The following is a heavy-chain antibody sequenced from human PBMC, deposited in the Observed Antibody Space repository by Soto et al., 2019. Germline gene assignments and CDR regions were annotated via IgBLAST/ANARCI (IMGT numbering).Heavy chain of an antibody. Sequence: ASVKVSCKASGYTFTNYDISWVRQAPGQGLEWMGWISAYNGNTNYAQKLQGRVTMTTDSSTTTAYMELRSLRSDDTAVYYCAGHCSGGSCYSPYGMDVWGQGTTVTVYS. CDR3: AGHCSGGSCYSPYGMDV. CDR2: ISAYNGNT. J-gene: IGHJ6*02. CDR1: GYTFTNYD. D-gene: IGHD2-15*01. V-gene: IGHV1-18*01.